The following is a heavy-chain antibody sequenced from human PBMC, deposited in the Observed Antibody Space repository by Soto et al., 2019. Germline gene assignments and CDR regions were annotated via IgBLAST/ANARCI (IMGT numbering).Heavy chain of an antibody. V-gene: IGHV4-30-4*01. J-gene: IGHJ4*02. CDR2: IYYSGST. CDR3: ARSSYYYDSSGYYEAPYYFDY. Sequence: PSETLSLTCTVSGGSISSGDYYWSWIRQPPGKGLEWIGYIYYSGSTYYNPSLKSRVTIPVDTSKNQFSLKLSSVTAADTAVYYCARSSYYYDSSGYYEAPYYFDYWGQGTLVTVSS. D-gene: IGHD3-22*01. CDR1: GGSISSGDYY.